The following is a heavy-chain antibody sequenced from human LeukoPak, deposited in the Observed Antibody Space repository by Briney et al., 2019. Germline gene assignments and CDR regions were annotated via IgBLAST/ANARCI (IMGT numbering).Heavy chain of an antibody. CDR2: INNDGSTT. D-gene: IGHD3-10*01. CDR1: GFTFSSYW. Sequence: GGSLRLSCAASGFTFSSYWMHRVRQVPGKGLVWVSRINNDGSTTRYADSVKGRFTLSRDNAKNTVYLQMNSLRAEDTAVYYCVRGGVTGSGTYYVLNWGQGTLITVSS. J-gene: IGHJ4*02. V-gene: IGHV3-74*01. CDR3: VRGGVTGSGTYYVLN.